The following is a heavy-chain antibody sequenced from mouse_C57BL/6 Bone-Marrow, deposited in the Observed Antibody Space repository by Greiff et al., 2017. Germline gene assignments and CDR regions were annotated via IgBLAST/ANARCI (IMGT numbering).Heavy chain of an antibody. V-gene: IGHV5-6*01. Sequence: EVMLVESGGDLVKPGGSLKLSCAASGFTFSSYGMSWVRPTPDKRLEWVATISSGGSYTYYPDSVKGRFTISRDNAKNTLYLQMSSLKSEDTAMYYCARHGRLRRRFAYWGQGTLVTVSA. CDR2: ISSGGSYT. CDR3: ARHGRLRRRFAY. D-gene: IGHD2-2*01. CDR1: GFTFSSYG. J-gene: IGHJ3*01.